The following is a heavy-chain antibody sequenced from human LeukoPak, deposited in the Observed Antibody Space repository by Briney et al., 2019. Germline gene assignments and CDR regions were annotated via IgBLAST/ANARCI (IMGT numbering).Heavy chain of an antibody. CDR2: IYYSGST. CDR1: GGCISSSSYY. D-gene: IGHD1-26*01. V-gene: IGHV4-39*07. J-gene: IGHJ4*02. Sequence: SETLSLTCTVSGGCISSSSYYWGWIRQPPGKGLEWIGSIYYSGSTYYNPSLKSRVTMSADTSKNQFSLKLNSVTTADTAVYYCASSLFGGSYSLANWGQGTLVTVSS. CDR3: ASSLFGGSYSLAN.